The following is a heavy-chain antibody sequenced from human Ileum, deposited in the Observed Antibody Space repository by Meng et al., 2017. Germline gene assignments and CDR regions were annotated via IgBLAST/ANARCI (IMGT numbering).Heavy chain of an antibody. Sequence: QVQLVESGGGVVQPGTSLRLACTASGFTFSHYAMHWVRQAPGKGLEWLSVIPYDGSNYYYADSVKGRFTISRDDSENTLFLQMDSLTTEDSGVYYCARVVYGGNSAYYLDRWGQGTLVTVSS. CDR2: IPYDGSNY. CDR3: ARVVYGGNSAYYLDR. CDR1: GFTFSHYA. V-gene: IGHV3-30*04. D-gene: IGHD4-23*01. J-gene: IGHJ4*02.